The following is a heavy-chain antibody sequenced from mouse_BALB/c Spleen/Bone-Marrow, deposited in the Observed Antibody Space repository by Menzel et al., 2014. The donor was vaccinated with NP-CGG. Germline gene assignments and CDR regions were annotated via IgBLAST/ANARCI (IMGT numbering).Heavy chain of an antibody. CDR3: ARTHYYGSSYPY. V-gene: IGHV3-2*02. J-gene: IGHJ3*01. Sequence: EVMLVESGPGLVKPSQSLSLICTVTGCSITSDYAWNWIRQFPGNKLEWMGYVSYSGNTRYNPSLKSRISISRDTSKNQFFLQLNSVTTEDTATYYCARTHYYGSSYPYWGQGTLVTVSA. CDR2: VSYSGNT. CDR1: GCSITSDYA. D-gene: IGHD1-1*01.